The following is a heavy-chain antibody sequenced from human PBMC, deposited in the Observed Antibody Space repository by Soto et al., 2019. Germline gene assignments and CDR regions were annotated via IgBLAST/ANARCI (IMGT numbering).Heavy chain of an antibody. CDR1: GYSFTSYW. D-gene: IGHD6-13*01. CDR2: IYPGDSDT. CDR3: AKFSSSDGMDV. V-gene: IGHV5-51*01. J-gene: IGHJ6*02. Sequence: ESLKISWKGAGYSFTSYWIGWVRQMPGKGLEGMGIIYPGDSDTRYSPSFQGQVTISADKSISTAYLQWSSLKASDTAMYYCAKFSSSDGMDVWGQGTTVTVSS.